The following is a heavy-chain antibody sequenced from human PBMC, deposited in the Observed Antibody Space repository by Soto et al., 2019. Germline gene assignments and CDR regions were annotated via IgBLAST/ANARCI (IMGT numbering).Heavy chain of an antibody. D-gene: IGHD6-13*01. CDR3: ARIRRSSSWYPFDY. J-gene: IGHJ4*02. V-gene: IGHV2-5*01. CDR2: VYWNDDK. Sequence: SGPTLVNPTQTLTLTCTFSGFSLSTSQVGVGWIRQPPGKALEWLAHVYWNDDKYYSLSLKSRLTISKDTSKNQVVLTMTNMDPVDTATYYCARIRRSSSWYPFDYWGQGTLVTVSS. CDR1: GFSLSTSQVG.